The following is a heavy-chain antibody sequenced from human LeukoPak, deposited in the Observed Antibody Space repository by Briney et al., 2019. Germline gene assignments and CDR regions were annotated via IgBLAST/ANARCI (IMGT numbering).Heavy chain of an antibody. CDR1: GYSFTSYW. CDR2: IYPGDSDT. CDR3: ARRKLGYCSGGSCYGWFDP. Sequence: EESLKITCKGSGYSFTSYWIGWVRQMPGKGLEWMGIIYPGDSDTRYSPSFQGQVTISADKSISTAYLQWSSLKASDTAMYYCARRKLGYCSGGSCYGWFDPWGQGTLVTVSS. J-gene: IGHJ5*02. D-gene: IGHD2-15*01. V-gene: IGHV5-51*01.